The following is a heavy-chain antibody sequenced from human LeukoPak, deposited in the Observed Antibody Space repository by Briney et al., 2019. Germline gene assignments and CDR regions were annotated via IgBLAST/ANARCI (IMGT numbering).Heavy chain of an antibody. V-gene: IGHV3-23*01. CDR2: ISGSGGST. D-gene: IGHD1-1*01. J-gene: IGHJ4*02. Sequence: YPGRSLRLSCAASRFTFSSYAMSSVRQAPGKGLEWVSAISGSGGSTYSADSVKGQFTISRDNYKNTLYLQMNSLRAEDTAVYYCAKVAWNDLSVCYFDYWGQGTLVTVSS. CDR3: AKVAWNDLSVCYFDY. CDR1: RFTFSSYA.